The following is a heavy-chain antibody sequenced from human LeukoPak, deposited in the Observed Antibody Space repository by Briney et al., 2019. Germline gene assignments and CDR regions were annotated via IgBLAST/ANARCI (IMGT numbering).Heavy chain of an antibody. CDR3: ARLGYYYDTSGPDY. CDR1: GGSISSYY. CDR2: IYYSGST. J-gene: IGHJ4*02. D-gene: IGHD3-22*01. V-gene: IGHV4-59*05. Sequence: SETLSLTCTVSGGSISSYYWSWIRQPPGKGLEWIGSIYYSGSTSYNPSLKSRITISVDTSKNQFSLKLSSVTAAGTAVYYCARLGYYYDTSGPDYWGQGTLVTVSS.